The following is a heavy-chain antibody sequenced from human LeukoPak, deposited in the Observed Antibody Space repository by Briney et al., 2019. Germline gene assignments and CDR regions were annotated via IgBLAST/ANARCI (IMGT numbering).Heavy chain of an antibody. CDR2: INHSGST. J-gene: IGHJ4*02. Sequence: SETLSLTCAVYGGSFSGYYWSWIRQPPVKGLEWIGEINHSGSTNYNPSLKSRVTISVDTSKNQFSLKLSSVTAADTAVYYCARGQGTVTTHWGQGTLVTVSS. CDR1: GGSFSGYY. V-gene: IGHV4-34*01. D-gene: IGHD4-17*01. CDR3: ARGQGTVTTH.